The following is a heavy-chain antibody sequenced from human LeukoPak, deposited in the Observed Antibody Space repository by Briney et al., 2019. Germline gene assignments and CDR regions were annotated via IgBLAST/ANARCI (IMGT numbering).Heavy chain of an antibody. CDR2: IYPGDSDT. V-gene: IGHV5-51*01. D-gene: IGHD2-2*01. CDR1: GYSFTSYW. Sequence: GESLKISCKGSGYSFTSYWIGWVRQMPGKGLEWMGIIYPGDSDTRYSPSFQGQVTISADKSISTAYLQWSSLKASDTAMYYCARFGYCSSTSCIDYFDYWGQGTLVTVSS. CDR3: ARFGYCSSTSCIDYFDY. J-gene: IGHJ4*02.